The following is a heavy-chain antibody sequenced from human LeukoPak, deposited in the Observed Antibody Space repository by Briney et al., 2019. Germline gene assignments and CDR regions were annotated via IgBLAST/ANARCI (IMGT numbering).Heavy chain of an antibody. D-gene: IGHD4-11*01. J-gene: IGHJ4*02. CDR1: GFPFSSYW. V-gene: IGHV3-7*01. CDR2: IKQDGGET. CDR3: AKDKTSTTVSWFDY. Sequence: PGGSLRLSCAASGFPFSSYWMAWVRQAPGKGLEWVASIKQDGGETFYVDSVKGRFTISRDNAKNSLYMQMNSLRAEDTAVYYCAKDKTSTTVSWFDYWDQGTLVTVSS.